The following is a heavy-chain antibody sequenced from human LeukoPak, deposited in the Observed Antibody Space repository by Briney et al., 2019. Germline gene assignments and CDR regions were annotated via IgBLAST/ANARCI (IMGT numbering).Heavy chain of an antibody. CDR2: FGPEDGET. J-gene: IGHJ4*02. CDR3: ATGHDYVWGSYRYTGFDY. D-gene: IGHD3-16*02. Sequence: ASVKVSCMVSGYTLTELSMHWVRQAPGKGLEWMGGFGPEDGETIYAQKFQGRVTMTEDTSTDTAYMELSSLRSEDTAVYYCATGHDYVWGSYRYTGFDYWGQGTLVTVSS. CDR1: GYTLTELS. V-gene: IGHV1-24*01.